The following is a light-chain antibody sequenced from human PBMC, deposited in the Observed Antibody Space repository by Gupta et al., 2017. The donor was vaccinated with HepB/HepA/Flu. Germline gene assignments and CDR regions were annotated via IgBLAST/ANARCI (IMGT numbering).Light chain of an antibody. CDR2: DAS. Sequence: EIVLTQSPVTLSLSPGERATLSCRASQSVSRYLAWNQQKPGQPPSLLVFDASNRATGVPARFSGSGSGTDFTLTISSLEPEDFAVYYCQQRINWPLTFGGGTRVEIK. CDR1: QSVSRY. J-gene: IGKJ4*01. V-gene: IGKV3-11*01. CDR3: QQRINWPLT.